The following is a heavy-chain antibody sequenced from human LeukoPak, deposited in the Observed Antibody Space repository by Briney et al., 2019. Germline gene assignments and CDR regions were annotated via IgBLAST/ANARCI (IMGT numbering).Heavy chain of an antibody. CDR3: ARATGFGELLNPLDY. CDR2: ISAYNGNT. V-gene: IGHV1-18*01. D-gene: IGHD3-10*01. J-gene: IGHJ4*02. Sequence: AASVKVSFKASGYTFTSDGISWVRQAPGQGLEWMGWISAYNGNTNYAQKLQGRVTMTTDTSTSTAYMELRSLRSDDTAVYYCARATGFGELLNPLDYWGQGTLVTVSS. CDR1: GYTFTSDG.